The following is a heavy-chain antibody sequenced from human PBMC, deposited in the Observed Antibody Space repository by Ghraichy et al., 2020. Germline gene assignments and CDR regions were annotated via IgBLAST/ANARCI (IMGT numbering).Heavy chain of an antibody. J-gene: IGHJ3*02. CDR2: IYPGDSDT. V-gene: IGHV5-51*01. Sequence: GESLNISCKGSGYSFTSYWIGWVRQMPGKGLEWMGIIYPGDSDTRYSPSFQGQVTISADKSISTAYLQWSSLKASDTAMYYCARHWGGVVVAATDDAFDIWGQGTMVTVSS. CDR3: ARHWGGVVVAATDDAFDI. CDR1: GYSFTSYW. D-gene: IGHD2-15*01.